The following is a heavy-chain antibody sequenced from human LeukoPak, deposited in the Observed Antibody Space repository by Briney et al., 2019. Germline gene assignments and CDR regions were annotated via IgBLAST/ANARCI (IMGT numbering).Heavy chain of an antibody. CDR2: MSRSGATT. D-gene: IGHD5-12*01. V-gene: IGHV3-23*01. Sequence: GGSLRLSCSASGFTFSSSAMSWVRQAPGKGLEWVSAMSRSGATTYYADSVKGRFTISRDNSKNTLYLQMNSLRAEDTAVYYCAKDGEYSGYDSDYWGQGTLVTVSS. CDR1: GFTFSSSA. J-gene: IGHJ4*02. CDR3: AKDGEYSGYDSDY.